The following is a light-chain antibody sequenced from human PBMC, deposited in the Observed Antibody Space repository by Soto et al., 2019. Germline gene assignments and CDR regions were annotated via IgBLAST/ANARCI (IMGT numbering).Light chain of an antibody. J-gene: IGKJ1*01. CDR3: QHYNSYSEA. V-gene: IGKV1-5*03. CDR2: KAS. Sequence: IQITPSPSPPSGSLRDRGTLPFLASQTISSWLAWYKQKPGKAPKLLIYKASTLKSGVPSRFSGSGSGTEFTLTISSLQPDDFATYYCQHYNSYSEAFGQGTKVDIK. CDR1: QTISSW.